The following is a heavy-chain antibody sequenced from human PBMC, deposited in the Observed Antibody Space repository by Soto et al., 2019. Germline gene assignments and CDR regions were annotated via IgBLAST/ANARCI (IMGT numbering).Heavy chain of an antibody. CDR2: IYPDDSDT. CDR1: EYTFTTYW. J-gene: IGHJ4*02. D-gene: IGHD2-8*01. Sequence: GESLKISCKGSEYTFTTYWIAWVRQTPGKGLEWMGIIYPDDSDTRYSPSFQGQVTMSADKSIATAYLQWSSLKASDTAMYYCARHVRDEDSVRYFDYWGRGTLVTVSS. CDR3: ARHVRDEDSVRYFDY. V-gene: IGHV5-51*01.